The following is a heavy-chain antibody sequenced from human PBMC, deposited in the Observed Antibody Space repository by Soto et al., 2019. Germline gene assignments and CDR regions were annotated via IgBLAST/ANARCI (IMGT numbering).Heavy chain of an antibody. CDR2: IWYDGSNK. J-gene: IGHJ4*02. Sequence: GGSLRLSCAASGFTFSSYGMHWVRQTPGKGLEWVAVIWYDGSNKYYADSVKGRFTISRDNSKNTLYLQMNSLRAEDTAVYYCARECRTTGTGYFDYWGQGTLVTVSS. CDR3: ARECRTTGTGYFDY. V-gene: IGHV3-33*08. D-gene: IGHD1-1*01. CDR1: GFTFSSYG.